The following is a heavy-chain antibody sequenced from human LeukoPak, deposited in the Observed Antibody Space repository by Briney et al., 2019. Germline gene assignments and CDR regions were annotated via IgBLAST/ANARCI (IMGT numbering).Heavy chain of an antibody. CDR3: ARVGGH. CDR1: GYSISSGYY. J-gene: IGHJ4*02. V-gene: IGHV4-38-2*02. CDR2: IYHSGST. D-gene: IGHD3-10*01. Sequence: PSETLSLTCTVSGYSISSGYYWGWIRQPPGKGLEWIGSIYHSGSTYYNPSLKSRVTISVDTSKNQFSLKLSSVTAADTAVYYCARVGGHWGQGTLVTVSS.